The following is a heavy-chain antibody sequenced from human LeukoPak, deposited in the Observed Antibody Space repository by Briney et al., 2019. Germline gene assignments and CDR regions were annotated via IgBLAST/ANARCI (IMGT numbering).Heavy chain of an antibody. V-gene: IGHV4-4*02. D-gene: IGHD1-7*01. CDR2: IYHSGST. CDR3: ARVSAGTTLDY. CDR1: GGSISSSNW. J-gene: IGHJ4*02. Sequence: PSGTLSLTCAVSGGSISSSNWWSWVRQPPGKGLEWIGEIYHSGSTNYNPSLKSRVTISVDTSKNQFSLKLSSVTAADTAVYYCARVSAGTTLDYWGQGTLVTVSS.